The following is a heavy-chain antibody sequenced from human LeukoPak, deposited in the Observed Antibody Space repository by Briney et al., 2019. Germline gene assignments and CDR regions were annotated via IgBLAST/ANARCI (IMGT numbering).Heavy chain of an antibody. Sequence: ASVKVSCKASGYTFTSYGISWVRQAPGQGLEWMVWISAYNGNTNYAQKLQGRVTMTTDTSTSTAYMELRSLRSDDTAVYYFAIPGDYYGSGSYYNDNDYWGQGTLVTVSS. J-gene: IGHJ4*02. D-gene: IGHD3-10*01. CDR2: ISAYNGNT. V-gene: IGHV1-18*01. CDR3: AIPGDYYGSGSYYNDNDY. CDR1: GYTFTSYG.